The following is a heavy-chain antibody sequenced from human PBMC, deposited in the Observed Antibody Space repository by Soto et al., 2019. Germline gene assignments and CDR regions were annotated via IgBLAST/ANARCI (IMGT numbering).Heavy chain of an antibody. CDR1: GVSISSGNW. D-gene: IGHD3-10*01. CDR3: ARLVYDTRLNYMYFDF. V-gene: IGHV4-4*02. Sequence: PSETLYLTCAVSGVSISSGNWWTWLRQSPQRGLEYIGEIFHDGTANYYPSFERRVAISVDTSKNQFSLKLTSVTAADTAIYFCARLVYDTRLNYMYFDFWGQGTLVTVSS. J-gene: IGHJ4*02. CDR2: IFHDGTA.